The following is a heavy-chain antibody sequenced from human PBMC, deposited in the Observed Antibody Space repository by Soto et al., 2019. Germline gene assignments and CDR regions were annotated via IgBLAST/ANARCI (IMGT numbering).Heavy chain of an antibody. V-gene: IGHV3-72*01. Sequence: VESGGGLVQPGGSLRLSCAASGFTFSDHYMGWVRQAPGKGLEWVGRTRNKANSYTTEYAASVKGRFTISRDDSKNSLYLQMTSLKTEDTAVYYCARSYYDSSGYYYGFDYWGQGTLVTVSS. J-gene: IGHJ4*02. CDR2: TRNKANSYTT. D-gene: IGHD3-22*01. CDR1: GFTFSDHY. CDR3: ARSYYDSSGYYYGFDY.